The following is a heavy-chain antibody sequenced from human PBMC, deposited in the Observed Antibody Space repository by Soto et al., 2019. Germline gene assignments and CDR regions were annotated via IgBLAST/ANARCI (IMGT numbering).Heavy chain of an antibody. CDR3: ARWGTTGGLDV. Sequence: QVQLVESGAGVVQPGTSLRLSCVGSGFTFRSYVIHWVRQAPGKGLEWVALTSYDGSNNFYGDSVKGRFTISRHNSRNTVELQMDSLRFEDTALCYCARWGTTGGLDVWGQGTLVSVSS. V-gene: IGHV3-33*05. J-gene: IGHJ4*02. CDR1: GFTFRSYV. D-gene: IGHD3-16*01. CDR2: TSYDGSNN.